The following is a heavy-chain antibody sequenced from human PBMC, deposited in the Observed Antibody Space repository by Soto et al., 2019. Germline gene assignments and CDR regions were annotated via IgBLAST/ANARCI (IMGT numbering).Heavy chain of an antibody. D-gene: IGHD3-10*01. Sequence: TGGSLRLSCAASGFTFSSYGMHWVRQAPGKGLEWVAVIWYDGSNKYYADSVKGRFTISRDNSKNTLYLQMNSLRAEDTAVYYCARDPGHDGMDVWGQGTTVTVSS. CDR2: IWYDGSNK. J-gene: IGHJ6*02. CDR3: ARDPGHDGMDV. V-gene: IGHV3-33*01. CDR1: GFTFSSYG.